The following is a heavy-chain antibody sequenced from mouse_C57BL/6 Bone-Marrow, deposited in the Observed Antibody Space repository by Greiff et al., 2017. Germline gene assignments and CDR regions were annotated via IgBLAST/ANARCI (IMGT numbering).Heavy chain of an antibody. CDR3: ARESQIYDGYYWYFDV. CDR2: ISDGGSYT. V-gene: IGHV5-4*01. D-gene: IGHD2-3*01. Sequence: EVKLVESGGGLVKPGGSLKLSCAASGFTFSSYAMSWVRQTPEKRLEWVATISDGGSYTYYPDNVKGRFTISRDNAKNNLYLQMSHLKSEDTAMYYCARESQIYDGYYWYFDVWGTGTTVTVSS. CDR1: GFTFSSYA. J-gene: IGHJ1*03.